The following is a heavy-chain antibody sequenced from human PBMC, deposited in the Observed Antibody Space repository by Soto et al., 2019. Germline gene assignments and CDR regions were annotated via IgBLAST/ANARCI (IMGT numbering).Heavy chain of an antibody. CDR2: ISSNGGST. V-gene: IGHV3-64D*06. Sequence: RRLSCSASGFTFSSYAMHWVRQAPGKGLEYVSAISSNGGSTYYADSVKGRFTISRDNSKNTLYLQMSSLSAEHTAVYYCVKGYSYGFDYWGQGTLVTVSS. CDR3: VKGYSYGFDY. CDR1: GFTFSSYA. D-gene: IGHD5-18*01. J-gene: IGHJ4*02.